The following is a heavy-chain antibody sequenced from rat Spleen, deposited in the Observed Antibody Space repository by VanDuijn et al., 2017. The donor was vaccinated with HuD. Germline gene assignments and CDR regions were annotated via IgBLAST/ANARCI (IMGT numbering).Heavy chain of an antibody. CDR2: IWAGGGT. J-gene: IGHJ4*01. V-gene: IGHV2-72*01. CDR3: ARQLREASGVMDV. CDR1: GFSLTSYH. Sequence: QVQLKESGPGLVQPSQTLSLTCTVSGFSLTSYHVSWVRQPPGKSLVWMGTIWAGGGTNYNSAVQSRLSISRDTSKSQVFLKMNKLQPEDKGTYYCARQLREASGVMDVWGQGASVTVSS. D-gene: IGHD4-3*01.